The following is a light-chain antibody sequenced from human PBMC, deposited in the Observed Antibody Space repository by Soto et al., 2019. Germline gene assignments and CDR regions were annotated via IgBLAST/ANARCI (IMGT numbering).Light chain of an antibody. J-gene: IGLJ2*01. CDR2: EVS. CDR1: SSDVGAYNY. Sequence: QSALTQPASVSGSPGQSITISCTGTSSDVGAYNYVSWYQQHPGKAPKLMIYEVSNRPSGVSNRFSGSKSGNTASLTISGLQAEDETDYYCSSYTNSNTPHVVFGGGAKLTVL. V-gene: IGLV2-14*01. CDR3: SSYTNSNTPHVV.